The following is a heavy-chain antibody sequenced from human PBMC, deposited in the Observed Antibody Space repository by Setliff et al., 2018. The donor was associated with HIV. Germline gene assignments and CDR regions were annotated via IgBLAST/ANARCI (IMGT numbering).Heavy chain of an antibody. CDR3: AKGYRRSSGWPEYYYYALDV. V-gene: IGHV3-7*03. J-gene: IGHJ6*02. CDR1: GFTFNNYW. Sequence: GGSLRLSCESSGFTFNNYWMSWVRQAPGKRPEWVANIKGDGSETYYVDSVKGRFTISRDNAKNSLYLQMNSLRAEDTAFYYCAKGYRRSSGWPEYYYYALDVWGQGTTVTVSS. CDR2: IKGDGSET. D-gene: IGHD6-19*01.